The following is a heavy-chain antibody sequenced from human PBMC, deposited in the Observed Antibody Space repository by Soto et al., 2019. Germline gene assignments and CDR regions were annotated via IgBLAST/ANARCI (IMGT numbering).Heavy chain of an antibody. V-gene: IGHV3-30-3*01. Sequence: QVQLVESGGGVVQPGRSLRLSCAASGFTFSSYAMHWVRQAPGKGLEWVAVISYDGSNKYYADSVKGRFTISRDNSKNTLYLEMNSLRAEDTAVYYCARDADVLLGGFDIWGQGTMVTVSS. CDR2: ISYDGSNK. CDR1: GFTFSSYA. D-gene: IGHD2-15*01. CDR3: ARDADVLLGGFDI. J-gene: IGHJ3*02.